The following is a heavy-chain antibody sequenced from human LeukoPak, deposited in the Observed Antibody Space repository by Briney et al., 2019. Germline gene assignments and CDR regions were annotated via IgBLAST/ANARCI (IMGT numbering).Heavy chain of an antibody. J-gene: IGHJ4*02. CDR2: ISSNGGST. D-gene: IGHD3-22*01. CDR1: GFTFSSYA. V-gene: IGHV3-64D*09. Sequence: GSLRLSCSASGFTFSSYAMHWVRQAPGKGLEFVSVISSNGGSTYYADSVKGRFTISRDNSKNTVHLQMSSLTAEDTAVYYCVKGPPRGSGYAFDYWGQGTLVTVSS. CDR3: VKGPPRGSGYAFDY.